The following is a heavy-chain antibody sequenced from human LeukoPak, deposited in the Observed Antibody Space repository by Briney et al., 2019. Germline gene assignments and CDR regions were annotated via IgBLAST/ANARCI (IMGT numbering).Heavy chain of an antibody. CDR1: GYTFTSYG. J-gene: IGHJ4*02. CDR2: ISAYNGNT. CDR3: ARAQQLVPLFDC. D-gene: IGHD6-13*01. V-gene: IGHV1-18*01. Sequence: ASVKVSCKASGYTFTSYGISWVRQAPGQGLEWTGWISAYNGNTNYAQKLQGRVTITTDTSTSTAYMELRSLRSDDTAVYYCARAQQLVPLFDCWGQGTLVTVSS.